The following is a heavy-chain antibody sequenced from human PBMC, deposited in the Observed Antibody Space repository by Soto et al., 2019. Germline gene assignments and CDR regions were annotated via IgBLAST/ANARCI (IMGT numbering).Heavy chain of an antibody. Sequence: QVQLVESGGGVVQPGRSLRLSCVASGFTFSSYGMHWVRQAPGKGLEWVAIISYEGSNTYYAESVKGRFTISRDNSKNTXYXXMNSLRAEHTSVYYCAKEGGLCGGYYISTSSHFDYWGQGTLVTVSS. CDR2: ISYEGSNT. CDR3: AKEGGLCGGYYISTSSHFDY. V-gene: IGHV3-30*18. D-gene: IGHD1-26*01. CDR1: GFTFSSYG. J-gene: IGHJ4*02.